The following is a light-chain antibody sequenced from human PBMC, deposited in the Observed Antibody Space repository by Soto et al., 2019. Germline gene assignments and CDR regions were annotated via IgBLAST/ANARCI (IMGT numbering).Light chain of an antibody. V-gene: IGKV3-11*01. CDR3: QQRSNWPLT. CDR2: DAS. Sequence: EIVLTQSPATLSLSPGERATLSCRASQSVSSYLAWYQQKPGQAPRLLIYDASTRATGIPARFSGSGSGTDFTLTISSLEPEDFAVYYCQQRSNWPLTFGAGTKVDIK. CDR1: QSVSSY. J-gene: IGKJ3*01.